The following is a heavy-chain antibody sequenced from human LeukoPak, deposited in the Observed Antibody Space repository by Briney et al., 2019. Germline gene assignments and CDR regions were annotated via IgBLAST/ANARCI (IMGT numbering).Heavy chain of an antibody. CDR2: IYPGDSDT. CDR3: ARQYSSSWYGDY. J-gene: IGHJ4*02. V-gene: IGHV5-51*01. Sequence: KVSCKASGYNFTSYWIGWVRQMPGKGLEWMGIIYPGDSDTRYSPSFQGQVTISADKSISTAYLQWSSLKASDTAMYYCARQYSSSWYGDYWGQGTLVTVSS. CDR1: GYNFTSYW. D-gene: IGHD6-13*01.